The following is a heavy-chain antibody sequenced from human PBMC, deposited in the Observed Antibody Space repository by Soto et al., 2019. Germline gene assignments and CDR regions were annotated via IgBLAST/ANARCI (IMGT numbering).Heavy chain of an antibody. Sequence: QVQLVQSGGGAVLPGNSLRLSCAASGFSFSWAGMHWLRQTPGKGLEWVAVVSGDVRDILYADSVKGRFTISRDNPKSTLYLQMNSLGAEDAAIYYCARGLNKVAGGAFDIWGQGTLVTVSS. V-gene: IGHV3-30*19. CDR3: ARGLNKVAGGAFDI. D-gene: IGHD3-16*01. CDR1: GFSFSWAG. CDR2: VSGDVRDI. J-gene: IGHJ3*02.